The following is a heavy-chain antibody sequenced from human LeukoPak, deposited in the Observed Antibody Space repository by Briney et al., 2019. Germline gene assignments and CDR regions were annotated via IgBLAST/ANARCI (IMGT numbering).Heavy chain of an antibody. CDR1: GGTFSSYA. CDR3: ARDIVAVPAAIVPWGFDP. V-gene: IGHV1-69*01. Sequence: SVKVSCKASGGTFSSYAISWVRQAPGQGLEWMGGIIPIFGTANYAQKFQGRVTITADESTSTAYMELSSLRSEDTAVYYCARDIVAVPAAIVPWGFDPWGQGTLVTVSS. J-gene: IGHJ5*02. D-gene: IGHD2-2*01. CDR2: IIPIFGTA.